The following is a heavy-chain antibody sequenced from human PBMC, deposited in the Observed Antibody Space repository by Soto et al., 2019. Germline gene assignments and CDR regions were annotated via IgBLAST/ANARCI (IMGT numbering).Heavy chain of an antibody. J-gene: IGHJ5*02. Sequence: QVQLQESGPGLVKPSQTLSLTCTVSGGSISSGGYYWSWIRQHPGKGLEWIGYIYYSGSTYYNPSLKSRVTISVATSKNQFSLKLSSVTAADTAVYYCARVPDDYGDRDSWFDPWGQGTLVTVSS. CDR3: ARVPDDYGDRDSWFDP. CDR1: GGSISSGGYY. V-gene: IGHV4-31*03. D-gene: IGHD4-17*01. CDR2: IYYSGST.